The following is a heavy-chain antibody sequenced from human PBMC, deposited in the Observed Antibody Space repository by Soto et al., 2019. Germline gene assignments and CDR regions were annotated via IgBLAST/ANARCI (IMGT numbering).Heavy chain of an antibody. CDR2: ISGSGDTT. J-gene: IGHJ4*02. CDR3: AKDYRGLAISPGEDGYVDA. V-gene: IGHV3-23*01. CDR1: GLSFGSYA. D-gene: IGHD3-16*01. Sequence: GESLRLTCAASGLSFGSYAMSWVRQAPGKGLEWVSAISGSGDTTYHADSVKGRFTISRDNSKNTLYLQMNSLRVEESAVYYCAKDYRGLAISPGEDGYVDAWGQGTLVTVSS.